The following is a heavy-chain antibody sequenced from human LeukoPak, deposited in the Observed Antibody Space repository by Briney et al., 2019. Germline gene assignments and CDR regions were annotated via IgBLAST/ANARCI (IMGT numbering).Heavy chain of an antibody. J-gene: IGHJ5*02. CDR3: ARAMVRGVPGGGFDP. CDR2: IWYDGSNK. D-gene: IGHD3-10*01. Sequence: PGGSLRLSCAASGFTFSSYGMHWVRQAPGKGLEWGADIWYDGSNKYYADSVKGRFTTSRDNSKNTLYLQMNSLRAEDTAVYYCARAMVRGVPGGGFDPWGQGTLVTVSS. V-gene: IGHV3-33*01. CDR1: GFTFSSYG.